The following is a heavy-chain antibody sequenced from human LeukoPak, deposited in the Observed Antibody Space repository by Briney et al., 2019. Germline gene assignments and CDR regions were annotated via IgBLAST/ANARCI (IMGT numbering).Heavy chain of an antibody. CDR1: EFGFSSYW. CDR2: INQDGSEK. V-gene: IGHV3-7*01. Sequence: GGSLRLSCAASEFGFSSYWMSWVRQAPGKGLEWVANINQDGSEKTYVDSVKGRFTISRDNAKNSLYLQMNSLRAEDTAVYYCATLTGYSKFDYWGQGTLVTVSS. CDR3: ATLTGYSKFDY. D-gene: IGHD3-9*01. J-gene: IGHJ4*02.